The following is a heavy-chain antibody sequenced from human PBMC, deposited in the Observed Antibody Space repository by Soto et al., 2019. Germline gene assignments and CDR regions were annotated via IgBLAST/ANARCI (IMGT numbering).Heavy chain of an antibody. CDR3: ARDFYDSSGYNWFDP. CDR1: GYTFTSNG. D-gene: IGHD3-22*01. V-gene: IGHV1-18*01. J-gene: IGHJ5*02. CDR2: ISAYNGNT. Sequence: ATVKLSCKASGYTFTSNGISWVRQAPGQGLEWMGWISAYNGNTNYAQKLQGRVTMTTDTSTSTAYMELRSLRSDDTAVYYCARDFYDSSGYNWFDPWGQGTLVTVS.